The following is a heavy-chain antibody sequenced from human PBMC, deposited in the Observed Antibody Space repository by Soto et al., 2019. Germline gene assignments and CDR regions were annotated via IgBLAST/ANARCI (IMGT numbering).Heavy chain of an antibody. V-gene: IGHV4-34*01. J-gene: IGHJ4*02. Sequence: LSLTCAVYGGSFSGYYWSWIRQPPGKGLEWIGEINHSGSTNYNPSLKSRVTISVDTSKNQFSLKLSSVTAADTAVYYCARGRWLRSSFDYWGQGTLVTVSS. D-gene: IGHD5-12*01. CDR1: GGSFSGYY. CDR3: ARGRWLRSSFDY. CDR2: INHSGST.